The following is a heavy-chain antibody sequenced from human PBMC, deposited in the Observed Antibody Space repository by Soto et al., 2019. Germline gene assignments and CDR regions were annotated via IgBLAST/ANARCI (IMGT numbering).Heavy chain of an antibody. CDR3: ARNVIAVV. D-gene: IGHD6-19*01. V-gene: IGHV3-49*04. CDR1: GFTFGDYA. Sequence: GGSLRLSCTASGFTFGDYAMSWVRQAPGKGLEWVGFIRSKAYGGTTEYAASVKGRFTISRDDSKSIAYLQMNSLKTEDTAVYYCARNVIAVVWGQGTLVTVSS. CDR2: IRSKAYGGTT. J-gene: IGHJ4*02.